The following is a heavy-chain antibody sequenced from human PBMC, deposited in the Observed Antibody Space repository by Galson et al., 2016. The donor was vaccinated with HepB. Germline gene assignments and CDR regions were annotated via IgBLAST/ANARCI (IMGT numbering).Heavy chain of an antibody. CDR1: GFTFTNFA. Sequence: SLRLSCAASGFTFTNFAMNWVRQAPGKGLEWISYITTGSDTIYYADSVKGRFSISRDNAKNSVYLQMSSLREEDTAVYYCAREYRGQLPYWGQGTLVTVSS. V-gene: IGHV3-48*02. J-gene: IGHJ4*02. CDR3: AREYRGQLPY. D-gene: IGHD3-16*02. CDR2: ITTGSDTI.